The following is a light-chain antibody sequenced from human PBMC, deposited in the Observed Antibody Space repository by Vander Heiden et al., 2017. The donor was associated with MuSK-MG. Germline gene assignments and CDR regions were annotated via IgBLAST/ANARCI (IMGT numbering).Light chain of an antibody. J-gene: IGKJ2*01. CDR3: QQEGSPPYT. V-gene: IGKV3-20*01. CDR1: QSVSSSY. Sequence: EILLTQSPGTLSLSPGERATLSCRASQSVSSSYLAWYQQKPGQAPRLLIYVASTRATGIPDRFSGSGSGTDFTLTISRLEPEDFAVYYCQQEGSPPYTSGQGTKLEIK. CDR2: VAS.